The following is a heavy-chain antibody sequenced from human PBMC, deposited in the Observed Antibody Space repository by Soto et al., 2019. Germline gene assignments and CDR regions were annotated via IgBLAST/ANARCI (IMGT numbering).Heavy chain of an antibody. CDR1: GFTFSSYW. CDR3: ARSRGYSSGWYRFDY. D-gene: IGHD6-19*01. V-gene: IGHV3-7*01. Sequence: GGSLRLSCAASGFTFSSYWMSWVRQAPGKGLEWVANINKDGSEKYYVDSVKGRFTISRDNAKNSLYLQMNSPRAEDTAVYYCARSRGYSSGWYRFDYWGQGTLVTVSS. CDR2: INKDGSEK. J-gene: IGHJ4*02.